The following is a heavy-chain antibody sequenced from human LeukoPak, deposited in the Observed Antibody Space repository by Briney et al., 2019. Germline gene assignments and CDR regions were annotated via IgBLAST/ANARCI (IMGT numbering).Heavy chain of an antibody. J-gene: IGHJ4*02. Sequence: GGSLRLSCAASGFTFSSYAMSWVRQAPGKGLEWVSAISGSGGSTYYADSVKGRFTISRDNVKNSLYLQMNSLRAEDAAVYYCARLGESTTDFDYWGQGTLVTVSS. CDR3: ARLGESTTDFDY. CDR1: GFTFSSYA. V-gene: IGHV3-23*01. D-gene: IGHD1-14*01. CDR2: ISGSGGST.